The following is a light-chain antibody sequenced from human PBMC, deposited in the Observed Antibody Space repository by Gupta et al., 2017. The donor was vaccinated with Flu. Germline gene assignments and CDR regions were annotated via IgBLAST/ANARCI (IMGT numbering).Light chain of an antibody. Sequence: DIVMTQSPDSLAVSLGERAIINCKSSQSVLYSSNNKNYLAWYQQKPGQPPKLLIYWASTRESGVPDRFSGSGSGTDFTLTISSLQAEDVAVYYCQQYYSPPLTFGGGTKVEIK. CDR2: WAS. J-gene: IGKJ4*01. CDR3: QQYYSPPLT. CDR1: QSVLYSSNNKNY. V-gene: IGKV4-1*01.